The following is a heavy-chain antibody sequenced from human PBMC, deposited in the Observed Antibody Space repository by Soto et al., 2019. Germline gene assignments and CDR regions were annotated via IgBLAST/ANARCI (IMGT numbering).Heavy chain of an antibody. CDR2: ISNNGGST. V-gene: IGHV3-64*05. Sequence: GGSLRLSCSASGFSFSGYAMHWVRQAPGKGLEYVSGISNNGGSTYYADSVNGRFTISRDNSKNMLYVQMNSLRAEDTAVYYCVKALSARYNSARAFDIWGQGTMVTV. J-gene: IGHJ3*02. CDR3: VKALSARYNSARAFDI. CDR1: GFSFSGYA. D-gene: IGHD2-2*02.